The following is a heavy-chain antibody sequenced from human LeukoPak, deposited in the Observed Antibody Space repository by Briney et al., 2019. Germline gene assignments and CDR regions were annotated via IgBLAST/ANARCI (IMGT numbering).Heavy chain of an antibody. CDR2: IYYSGST. CDR3: AREESGQWLVLY. V-gene: IGHV4-59*01. CDR1: DGSISSYY. Sequence: SETLSLTCTVSDGSISSYYWSWIRQPPGKGLEWIGYIYYSGSTNYNPSLKSRVTISVDTSKNQFSLKLSSVTAADTAVYYCAREESGQWLVLYWGQGTLVTASS. J-gene: IGHJ4*02. D-gene: IGHD6-19*01.